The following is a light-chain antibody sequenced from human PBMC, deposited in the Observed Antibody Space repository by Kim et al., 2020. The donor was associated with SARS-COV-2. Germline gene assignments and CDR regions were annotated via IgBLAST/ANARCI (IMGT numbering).Light chain of an antibody. CDR1: QDIARS. CDR2: AGS. V-gene: IGKV1-12*02. J-gene: IGKJ2*01. CDR3: QQGKSFPYI. Sequence: DIQMTQSPSSVSASVGDRITITCRASQDIARSLAWYQQNAGEGPNLLIYAGSTLQTGVPSRFSGSGSGTEFTLTISSLQPEDFGTYYCQQGKSFPYIFGQGTKLEI.